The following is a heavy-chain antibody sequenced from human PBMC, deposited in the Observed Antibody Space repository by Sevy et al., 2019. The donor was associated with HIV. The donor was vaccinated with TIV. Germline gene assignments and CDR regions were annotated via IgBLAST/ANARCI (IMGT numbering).Heavy chain of an antibody. D-gene: IGHD2-15*01. V-gene: IGHV1-8*01. CDR2: MNPNSGNT. J-gene: IGHJ4*02. Sequence: ASVKVSCKASGYTFTSYDINWVRQATGQGLEWMGWMNPNSGNTGYAQKFQGRVTMTRNTSISTAYMELSSLRSEDTAVYYCARAWDYCSGGSCYPDYWGLGTLVTVSS. CDR1: GYTFTSYD. CDR3: ARAWDYCSGGSCYPDY.